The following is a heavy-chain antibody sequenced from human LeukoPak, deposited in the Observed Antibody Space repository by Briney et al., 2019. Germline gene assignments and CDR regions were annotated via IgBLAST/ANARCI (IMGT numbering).Heavy chain of an antibody. V-gene: IGHV1-8*01. Sequence: ASVKVSCKASGYAFTSYDINWVRQATGQGLEWMGWMNPNSGNTGYAQKFQGRVTMTRDTSISTAYMELSSLRSEDTAVYYCARLNKGRQEIIRARFYYYMTSGAKGPRSPSP. D-gene: IGHD4-17*01. J-gene: IGHJ6*03. CDR3: ARLNKGRQEIIRARFYYYMTS. CDR2: MNPNSGNT. CDR1: GYAFTSYD.